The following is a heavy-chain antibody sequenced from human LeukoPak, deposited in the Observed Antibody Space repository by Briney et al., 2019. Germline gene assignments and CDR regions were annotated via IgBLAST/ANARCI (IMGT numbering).Heavy chain of an antibody. J-gene: IGHJ3*02. Sequence: ASVTVSCTASGYTFTSYDINWVRQAPGQGLEWMGWMNPNSGNTGYAQTFQGRVTITRNTSISTAYMELSSLRSEDTAVYYCARGVDLDAFDIWGQGTMVTVSS. D-gene: IGHD5-12*01. CDR3: ARGVDLDAFDI. V-gene: IGHV1-8*01. CDR2: MNPNSGNT. CDR1: GYTFTSYD.